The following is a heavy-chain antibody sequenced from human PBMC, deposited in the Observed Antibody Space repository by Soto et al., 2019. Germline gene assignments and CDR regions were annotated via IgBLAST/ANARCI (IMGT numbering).Heavy chain of an antibody. CDR2: INHSGST. Sequence: SETLSLTCAVYGGSFSGYYWSWIRQPPGKGLEWIGEINHSGSTNYNPSLKSRVTISVDTSKNQFSLKLGSVTAADTAVYYCAASYCTNGVCYGLRRYYFDYWGQGTLVTVSS. J-gene: IGHJ4*02. CDR3: AASYCTNGVCYGLRRYYFDY. V-gene: IGHV4-34*01. D-gene: IGHD2-8*01. CDR1: GGSFSGYY.